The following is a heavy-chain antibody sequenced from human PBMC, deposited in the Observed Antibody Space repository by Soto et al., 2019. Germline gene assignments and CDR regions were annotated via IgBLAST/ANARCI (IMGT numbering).Heavy chain of an antibody. CDR1: GFTFSSYG. CDR3: ATLTVTRLSNWFDP. V-gene: IGHV3-23*01. J-gene: IGHJ5*02. Sequence: PGGSLRLSCAAPGFTFSSYGMHWVRQGPGKGLEWVAGISGSGDVTKNSDSVKGRFTISRDKSKSILYLQMNNLRAEDTAVYYCATLTVTRLSNWFDPWGQGTLVTVSS. CDR2: ISGSGDVT. D-gene: IGHD4-17*01.